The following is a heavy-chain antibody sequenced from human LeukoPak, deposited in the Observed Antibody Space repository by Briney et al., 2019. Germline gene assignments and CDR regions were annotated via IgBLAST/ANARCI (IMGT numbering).Heavy chain of an antibody. CDR3: VSFYETY. J-gene: IGHJ4*02. CDR2: INSDGSWT. Sequence: GGSLRLSCAASGSYWMHWVRQAPGKGLVWASHINSDGSWTSYADSVKGRFTISKDNAKSTVYLQMNNLRAEDTAVYYCVSFYETYWGRGTLVTVSS. V-gene: IGHV3-74*01. D-gene: IGHD2/OR15-2a*01. CDR1: GSYW.